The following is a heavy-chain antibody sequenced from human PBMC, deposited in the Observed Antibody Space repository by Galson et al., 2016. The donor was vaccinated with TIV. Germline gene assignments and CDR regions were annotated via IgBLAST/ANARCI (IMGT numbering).Heavy chain of an antibody. CDR2: IYESGTT. CDR3: MREGSTVTMHHYFGMDV. CDR1: GYSIKSGYY. Sequence: ETLSLTCDVSGYSIKSGYYWGWIRQPPGKGLQWIGSIYESGTTYSNPSLKSRLTLSVDTSKNQFSLKLSPVTASDTAVYYCMREGSTVTMHHYFGMDVWGQGTSVTVSS. J-gene: IGHJ6*02. V-gene: IGHV4-38-2*02. D-gene: IGHD4-17*01.